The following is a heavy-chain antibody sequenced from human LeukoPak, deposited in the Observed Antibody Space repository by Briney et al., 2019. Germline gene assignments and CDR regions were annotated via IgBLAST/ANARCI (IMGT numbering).Heavy chain of an antibody. V-gene: IGHV4-30-4*01. CDR1: GGSISSGDYY. Sequence: PSETLSLTCSVSGGSISSGDYYWSWIRQPPGKGLEWTGHIYYSGTTDYNPTLRSRVSISLDTSKNQFSLKLRSVTAADTAVYYCARDRYFIGFDYWGQGTLVTVSS. CDR2: IYYSGTT. J-gene: IGHJ4*02. CDR3: ARDRYFIGFDY. D-gene: IGHD3-9*01.